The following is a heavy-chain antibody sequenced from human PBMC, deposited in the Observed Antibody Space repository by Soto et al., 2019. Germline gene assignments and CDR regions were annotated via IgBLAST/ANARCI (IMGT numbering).Heavy chain of an antibody. CDR1: GYTFTSCY. V-gene: IGHV1-46*01. J-gene: IGHJ4*02. CDR2: INPSGGST. Sequence: GASGKVSCKASGYTFTSCYMHWVRQAPGQGLEWMGIINPSGGSTRYAQKFQGRVTMTRDTSTSTVYMELSSLRSEDTAVYYCARGLIYDSSGYYFDYWGQGTLVTVSS. CDR3: ARGLIYDSSGYYFDY. D-gene: IGHD3-22*01.